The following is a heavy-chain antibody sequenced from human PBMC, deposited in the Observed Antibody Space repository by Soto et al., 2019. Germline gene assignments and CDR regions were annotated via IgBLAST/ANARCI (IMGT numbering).Heavy chain of an antibody. CDR2: IGPSDSQT. Sequence: GESLRISGKGSGYSFAGYWITWVRQKPGKGLEWMGRIGPSDSQTYYSPSFLGHVTISFAKSITTVFLQWSSLRASDTAMYYCARQIYDSDTGPNFQYYFDSWGQGTPVTVSS. V-gene: IGHV5-10-1*01. D-gene: IGHD3-22*01. CDR3: ARQIYDSDTGPNFQYYFDS. J-gene: IGHJ4*02. CDR1: GYSFAGYW.